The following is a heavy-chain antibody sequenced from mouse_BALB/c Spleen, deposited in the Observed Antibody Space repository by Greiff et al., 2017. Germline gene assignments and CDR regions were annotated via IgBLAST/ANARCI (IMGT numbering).Heavy chain of an antibody. Sequence: VQLQQSGPGLVQPSQSLSITCTVSGFSLTSYGVHWVRQSPGKGLEWLGVIWSGGSTDYNAAFISRLSISKDNSKSQVFFKMYSLQANDTTIYYGARKDPYYYGSSYKYLDVWGAGTTVTVSS. CDR2: IWSGGST. CDR1: GFSLTSYG. J-gene: IGHJ1*01. CDR3: ARKDPYYYGSSYKYLDV. D-gene: IGHD1-1*01. V-gene: IGHV2-2*02.